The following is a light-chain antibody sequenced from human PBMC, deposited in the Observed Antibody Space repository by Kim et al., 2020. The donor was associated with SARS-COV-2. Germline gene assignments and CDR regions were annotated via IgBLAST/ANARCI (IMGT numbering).Light chain of an antibody. V-gene: IGKV3-20*01. CDR3: QQYGSSPWT. CDR1: QSVRSTY. Sequence: EIVLTQSPGTLSLSPGERATLSCRASQSVRSTYLAWYQQKPGQAPSLLIYGASSRATGIPDRFSGSRSGTDFTLTISRLEPEDFAVYYCQQYGSSPWTFGQGTKVDIK. J-gene: IGKJ1*01. CDR2: GAS.